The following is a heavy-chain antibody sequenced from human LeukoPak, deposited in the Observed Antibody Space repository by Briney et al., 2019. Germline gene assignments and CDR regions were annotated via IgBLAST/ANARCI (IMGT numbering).Heavy chain of an antibody. J-gene: IGHJ6*03. Sequence: ASVKVSCKASGYTFIGYDLNWVRQVPGQGLEWMGWMNPNTGNTGYAQKFQGRVTITRNTSTSTAFMELSSLRSEDTAVYYCARRAVGNSYYYSMDVWGKGTTVTVSS. D-gene: IGHD6-19*01. CDR3: ARRAVGNSYYYSMDV. CDR1: GYTFIGYD. V-gene: IGHV1-8*01. CDR2: MNPNTGNT.